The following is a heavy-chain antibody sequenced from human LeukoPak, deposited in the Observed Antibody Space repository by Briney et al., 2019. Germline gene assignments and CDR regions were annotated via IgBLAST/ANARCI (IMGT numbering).Heavy chain of an antibody. CDR3: ARNSYGSGKNDAFDI. Sequence: PSETLSLTCAVYGGSFSGYYWSWIRQPPGKGLEWIGEINHSGSTNYNPSLKSRVTISVDTSKNQFSLKLGSVTAADTAVYYCARNSYGSGKNDAFDIWGQGTMVTVSS. CDR2: INHSGST. V-gene: IGHV4-34*01. J-gene: IGHJ3*02. CDR1: GGSFSGYY. D-gene: IGHD3-10*01.